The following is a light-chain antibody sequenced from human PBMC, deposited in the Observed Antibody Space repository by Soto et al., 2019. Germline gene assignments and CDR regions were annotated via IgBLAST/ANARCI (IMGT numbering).Light chain of an antibody. J-gene: IGKJ5*01. CDR1: QDIGNS. V-gene: IGKV1-33*01. CDR3: QQYDDLPLIT. CDR2: GAT. Sequence: DIQMTQSPSSLSASIGDRVTITCQASQDIGNSLNWYQQLPGKPPKLLIYGATNLEAGVPLRFSGRGSGTHFTITIASLEPEDIATYSCQQYDDLPLITFGQGTRLEIK.